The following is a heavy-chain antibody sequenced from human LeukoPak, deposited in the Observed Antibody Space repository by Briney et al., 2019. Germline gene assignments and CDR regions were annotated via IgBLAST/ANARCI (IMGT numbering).Heavy chain of an antibody. CDR1: GFNFDGCA. CDR2: ISWNSGHI. D-gene: IGHD2-8*01. J-gene: IGHJ4*02. CDR3: AKEGSVCTNGICRYFDD. Sequence: GGSLRLSCAASGFNFDGCAMHWVRQAPAKGPEWVSSISWNSGHIVYADSVKGRFTISRDNAKNSLYLQMDSLRGEDTALYYCAKEGSVCTNGICRYFDDWGQGTLVTVSS. V-gene: IGHV3-9*01.